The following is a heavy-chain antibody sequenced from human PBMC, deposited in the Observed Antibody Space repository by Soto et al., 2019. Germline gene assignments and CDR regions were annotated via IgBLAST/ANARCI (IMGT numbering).Heavy chain of an antibody. J-gene: IGHJ4*02. CDR2: IYSGGST. V-gene: IGHV3-53*01. Sequence: PGGSLRLSCAASGFTVSNSYMTWVRQGPGKGLEWVSIIYSGGSTFYAESVKGRFTISRDNSKNMLFLRMSSLRVEDTAVYYCATSFDFWSGCDYWGQGTLVTVSS. D-gene: IGHD3-3*01. CDR3: ATSFDFWSGCDY. CDR1: GFTVSNSY.